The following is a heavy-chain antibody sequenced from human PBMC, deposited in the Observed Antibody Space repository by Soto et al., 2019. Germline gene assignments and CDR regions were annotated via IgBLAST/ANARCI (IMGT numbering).Heavy chain of an antibody. CDR1: GGSISSGGYS. J-gene: IGHJ6*02. CDR3: AKDAYTNYYYYGMDV. V-gene: IGHV4-30-2*01. D-gene: IGHD4-4*01. Sequence: SETLSLTCAVSGGSISSGGYSWSWIRQPPGKGLEWIGYIYHSGSTYYNPSLKSRVTISVDRSKNQFSLKLSSVTAADTAMYYCAKDAYTNYYYYGMDVWGQGTSVTVSS. CDR2: IYHSGST.